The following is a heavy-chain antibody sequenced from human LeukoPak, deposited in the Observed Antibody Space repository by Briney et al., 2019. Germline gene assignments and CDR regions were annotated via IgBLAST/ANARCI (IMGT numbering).Heavy chain of an antibody. CDR2: ISSSGSTM. CDR1: GFTFSSYE. D-gene: IGHD4-23*01. V-gene: IGHV3-48*03. CDR3: ARWSTSDY. Sequence: PGGSLRLSCAASGFTFSSYEMIWVRQAPGQGLEWISYISSSGSTMYYADSVKGRFTISRDNAKNSLYLQMSSLRGEDTAVYYCARWSTSDYWGQGTLVTVSS. J-gene: IGHJ4*02.